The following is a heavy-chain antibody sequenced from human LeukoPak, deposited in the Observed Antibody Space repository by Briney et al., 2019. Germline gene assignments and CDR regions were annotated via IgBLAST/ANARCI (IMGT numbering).Heavy chain of an antibody. J-gene: IGHJ4*02. CDR3: AKAERGPTAASAFDY. D-gene: IGHD2-15*01. Sequence: GGSLRLSCAASGFTFSSYAMNWVRQAPGKGLEWVSGINNGGVFTYYADSVKGRFTISRDNSKNTLFLQMSSLRVEDTAIYYCAKAERGPTAASAFDYWGQGTLVTVSS. CDR1: GFTFSSYA. CDR2: INNGGVFT. V-gene: IGHV3-23*01.